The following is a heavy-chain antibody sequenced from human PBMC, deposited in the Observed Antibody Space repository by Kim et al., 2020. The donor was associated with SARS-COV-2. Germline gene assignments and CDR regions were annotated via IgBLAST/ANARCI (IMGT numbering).Heavy chain of an antibody. V-gene: IGHV3-9*01. CDR3: AKDTGDYGDYVGYFDY. CDR2: ISWNSGRI. D-gene: IGHD4-17*01. Sequence: GGSLRLSCAASGFTFDDYSMHWVRQAPGKGLEWVSGISWNSGRIGYADSVKGRFTISRDNAKNSLYLQMNSLRAEDTALYDCAKDTGDYGDYVGYFDYWGQGTLVTVSS. CDR1: GFTFDDYS. J-gene: IGHJ4*02.